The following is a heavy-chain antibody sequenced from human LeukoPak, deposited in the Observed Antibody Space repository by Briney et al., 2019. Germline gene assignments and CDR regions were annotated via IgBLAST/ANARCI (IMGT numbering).Heavy chain of an antibody. CDR3: ARVSQGFLEWLFVDY. V-gene: IGHV3-30-3*01. CDR1: GFTFSTYT. CDR2: ISYDGSNK. D-gene: IGHD3-3*01. Sequence: GGSLRLSCAASGFTFSTYTMHWVRQAPGKGLEWVAVISYDGSNKYYADSVKGRFTISRDNSKNTLYLQMNSLRAEDTAVYYCARVSQGFLEWLFVDYWGQGTLVTVSS. J-gene: IGHJ4*02.